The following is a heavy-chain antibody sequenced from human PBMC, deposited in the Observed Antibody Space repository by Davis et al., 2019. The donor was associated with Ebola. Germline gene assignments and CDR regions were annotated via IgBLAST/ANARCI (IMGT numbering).Heavy chain of an antibody. CDR2: IIPIFGTA. J-gene: IGHJ3*02. D-gene: IGHD3-10*01. CDR1: GGTFSSYA. V-gene: IGHV1-69*13. Sequence: SVKVSCNASGGTFSSYAISWVRQAPGQGLEWMGGIIPIFGTANYAQKFQGRVTITADESTSTAYMELSSLRSEDTAVYYCARDLWFRELWGAFDIWGQGTMVTVSS. CDR3: ARDLWFRELWGAFDI.